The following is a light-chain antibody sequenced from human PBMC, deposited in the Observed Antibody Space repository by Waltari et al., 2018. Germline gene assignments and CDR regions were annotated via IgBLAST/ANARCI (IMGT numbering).Light chain of an antibody. J-gene: IGLJ2*01. CDR2: EDD. CDR1: SGSIARNY. CDR3: QSYDAYVV. V-gene: IGLV6-57*03. Sequence: NFMLTQPHSVSESPGKTVSISCTRSSGSIARNYVQWYQQRPGSAPTIVIYEDDQRPSWFPDRFSGSIDSSSNSASLTISGLKTEDEADYYCQSYDAYVVFGGGTRLTVL.